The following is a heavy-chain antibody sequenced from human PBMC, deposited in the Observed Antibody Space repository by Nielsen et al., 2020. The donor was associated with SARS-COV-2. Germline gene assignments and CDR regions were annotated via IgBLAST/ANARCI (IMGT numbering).Heavy chain of an antibody. CDR2: IKQDESEK. J-gene: IGHJ4*02. V-gene: IGHV3-7*01. CDR3: AREVPRTGALDC. Sequence: GESLKISCAASGFTFSSYAMHWVRQAPGKGLEWVANIKQDESEKYYVDSVKGRFTVSRDNAKRSLYLQMNSLRADDTAVYYCAREVPRTGALDCWGQGTLVTVSS. CDR1: GFTFSSYA. D-gene: IGHD3/OR15-3a*01.